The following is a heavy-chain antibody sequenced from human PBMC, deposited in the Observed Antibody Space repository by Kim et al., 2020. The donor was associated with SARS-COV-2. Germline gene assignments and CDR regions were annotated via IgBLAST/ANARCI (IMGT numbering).Heavy chain of an antibody. CDR2: IYYSGNT. V-gene: IGHV4-39*01. D-gene: IGHD5-12*01. Sequence: SETLSLTCTVSGGSISTSNDYWAWIRQPPGKGLEWIGSIYYSGNTYYNPSLKNRVTISVDTSKNQFSLKLSSVTAADTAVYYCAKTGPRSGYAPGLYDY. CDR1: GGSISTSNDY. J-gene: IGHJ4*01. CDR3: AKTGPRSGYAPGLYDY.